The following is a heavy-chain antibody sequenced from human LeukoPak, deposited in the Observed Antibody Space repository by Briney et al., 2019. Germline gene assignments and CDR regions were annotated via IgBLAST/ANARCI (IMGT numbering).Heavy chain of an antibody. D-gene: IGHD1-26*01. V-gene: IGHV3-7*01. CDR2: IKPDGGDK. Sequence: GGSLRLSCAASGFPFNDYWMSWVREAPGKGLEWVANIKPDGGDKYYVDSVKGRFTISRDNGKNSMCLQMNSLRAEDTAVYYCARERGWELPSSFDSWGQGTLVTVSS. J-gene: IGHJ4*02. CDR1: GFPFNDYW. CDR3: ARERGWELPSSFDS.